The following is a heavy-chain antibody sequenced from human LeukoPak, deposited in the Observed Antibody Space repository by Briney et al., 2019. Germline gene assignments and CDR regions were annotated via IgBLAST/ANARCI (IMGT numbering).Heavy chain of an antibody. V-gene: IGHV4-39*07. CDR2: IYYSGST. CDR1: GGSISSSSYY. Sequence: SETLSLTCTVSGGSISSSSYYWGWIRQPPGKGLEWIGSIYYSGSTYYSSSLKSRVTISVDTSKNQFSLKLSSVTAADTALYYCARDLYCSGGSCYSAGTSNWFDPWGQGTLVTVSS. J-gene: IGHJ5*02. D-gene: IGHD2-15*01. CDR3: ARDLYCSGGSCYSAGTSNWFDP.